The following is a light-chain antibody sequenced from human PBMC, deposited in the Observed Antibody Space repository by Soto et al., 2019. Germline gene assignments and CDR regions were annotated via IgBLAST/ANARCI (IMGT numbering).Light chain of an antibody. J-gene: IGKJ1*01. Sequence: EIVMTQSPATLSVSPGERATLSCRASQSVSSNLAWYQQKPGQAPRLLIHDASSRATGISDRFTGSGSGTDFTLTTTTLEPEDFAVYYCQQYGSSPRTFGLGTKVDIK. CDR1: QSVSSN. V-gene: IGKV3-20*01. CDR2: DAS. CDR3: QQYGSSPRT.